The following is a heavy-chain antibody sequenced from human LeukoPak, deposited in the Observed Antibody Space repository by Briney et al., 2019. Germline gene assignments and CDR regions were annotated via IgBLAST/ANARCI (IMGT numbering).Heavy chain of an antibody. CDR3: ARPKNDFWSGRAFYFYVMDV. CDR1: GYSFATYW. J-gene: IGHJ6*02. V-gene: IGHV5-51*01. Sequence: GESLKISCKGSGYSFATYWIAWVRQMPGKGLEWMGIINPGDSGPKYSPSFQGQVNISADKSISTAYLQWSSLKSSDTGMYFCARPKNDFWSGRAFYFYVMDVWGQGTTISVSS. D-gene: IGHD3-3*01. CDR2: INPGDSGP.